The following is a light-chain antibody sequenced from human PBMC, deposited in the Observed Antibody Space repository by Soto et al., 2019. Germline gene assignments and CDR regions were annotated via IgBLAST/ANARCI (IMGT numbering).Light chain of an antibody. V-gene: IGLV2-8*01. CDR1: SSDVGGYNF. Sequence: QSALTQPPSASGSPGQSVTISCTGASSDVGGYNFVSWYQQHPGKAPKLMIYDVTNRPSVVPDRFSGYKSGNTATQTASGLQGDDEADFYCSSYAGTRIPEAFGGGTKLTVL. CDR3: SSYAGTRIPEA. CDR2: DVT. J-gene: IGLJ3*02.